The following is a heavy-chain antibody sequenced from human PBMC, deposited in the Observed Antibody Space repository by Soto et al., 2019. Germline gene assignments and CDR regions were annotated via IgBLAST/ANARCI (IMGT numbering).Heavy chain of an antibody. D-gene: IGHD3-22*01. J-gene: IGHJ3*01. CDR2: ISGSADST. V-gene: IGHV3-23*01. CDR3: ARDQLYYNDISGRPLNAFDV. Sequence: GGSLRLSCAASGFTFSSYAMSWVRQAPGKGLEWVSTISGSADSTYYADSVKGRFTISRDNSENTLYLQMNSLRAEDTAVYYCARDQLYYNDISGRPLNAFDVWGQGTMVTVSS. CDR1: GFTFSSYA.